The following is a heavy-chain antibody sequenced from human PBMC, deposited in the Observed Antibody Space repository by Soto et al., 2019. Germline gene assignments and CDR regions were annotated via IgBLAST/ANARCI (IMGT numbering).Heavy chain of an antibody. D-gene: IGHD4-17*01. Sequence: SQPLSVPCTVLDGSIVSFYGRWIRQPPGKGLGWIGYIYYSGITNYNPALKSRVAISVDTSKNQFSLKLTSLTAADTVVYYCARLPWAGYGGIFDPWGQGTLVTVSS. J-gene: IGHJ5*01. CDR2: IYYSGIT. CDR1: DGSIVSFY. V-gene: IGHV4-59*01. CDR3: ARLPWAGYGGIFDP.